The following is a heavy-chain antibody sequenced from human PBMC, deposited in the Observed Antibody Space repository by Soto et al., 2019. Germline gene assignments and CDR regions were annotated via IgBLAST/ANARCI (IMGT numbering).Heavy chain of an antibody. CDR2: VSTSGGST. V-gene: IGHV3-23*01. Sequence: PGCCLRLSCASCGFSVYSSVVSWVRQAPGKGLEWVSAVSTSGGSTFYAGSVKGRFAISRDNSKNTLYLQMNSLRAEDTAVYYCAKKAGYSCYDPFDNWGQGTLVTVSS. D-gene: IGHD5-12*01. CDR3: AKKAGYSCYDPFDN. CDR1: GFSVYSSV. J-gene: IGHJ4*02.